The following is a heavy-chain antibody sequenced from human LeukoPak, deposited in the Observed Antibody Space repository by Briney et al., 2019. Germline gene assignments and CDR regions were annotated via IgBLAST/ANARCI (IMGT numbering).Heavy chain of an antibody. J-gene: IGHJ4*02. CDR2: VSSSSSYI. V-gene: IGHV3-21*01. CDR3: AREYSGYDFDY. CDR1: GFTFSSYS. D-gene: IGHD5-12*01. Sequence: GGSLRLSCAASGFTFSSYSMNWVRQAPGKGLEWVSSVSSSSSYIYYADSVKGRFTISRDNAKNSLYLQMNSLRAEDTAVYYCAREYSGYDFDYWGQGTLVTVSS.